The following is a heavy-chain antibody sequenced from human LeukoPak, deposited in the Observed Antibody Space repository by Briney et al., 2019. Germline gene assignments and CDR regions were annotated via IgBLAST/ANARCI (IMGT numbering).Heavy chain of an antibody. CDR1: GFTFSSYD. CDR3: ATSPYGDYGFGY. V-gene: IGHV3-13*04. CDR2: IGTAGDT. D-gene: IGHD4-17*01. J-gene: IGHJ4*02. Sequence: GGSLRLSCAASGFTFSSYDMHWVRQATGKGLEWVSAIGTAGDTYYPGSVKGRFTISRENAKNSLYLQMNGLRAGDTAVYYCATSPYGDYGFGYWGQGTLVTVSS.